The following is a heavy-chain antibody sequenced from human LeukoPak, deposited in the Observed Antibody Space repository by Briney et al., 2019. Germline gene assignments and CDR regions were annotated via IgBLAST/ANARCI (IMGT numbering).Heavy chain of an antibody. Sequence: SGGSLRLSCAASGFTFSSYWMTWVRQAPGKGLEWVANIKQDGSEKYYVDSVKGRFTISRDNAKNSLYLQMNSLRAEDTAVYYCARSSGYQLLYGYYYYMDVWGKGTTVTVSS. CDR2: IKQDGSEK. CDR1: GFTFSSYW. CDR3: ARSSGYQLLYGYYYYMDV. V-gene: IGHV3-7*01. D-gene: IGHD2-2*02. J-gene: IGHJ6*03.